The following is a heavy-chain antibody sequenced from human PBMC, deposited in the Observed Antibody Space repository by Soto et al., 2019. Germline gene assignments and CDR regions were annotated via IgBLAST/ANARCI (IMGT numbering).Heavy chain of an antibody. D-gene: IGHD4-17*01. V-gene: IGHV4-30-4*01. CDR1: GRSTRSGKYY. J-gene: IGHJ4*02. CDR3: ATMGTPVTGLYYFDY. Sequence: SETLSLTCTVSGRSTRSGKYYWSWVCQSPGKGLEWIGFISYSGTTHYSASLRSRVSISVDTSKNQFSLDLSSVTAADTAVYYCATMGTPVTGLYYFDYWGQGTLVTVS. CDR2: ISYSGTT.